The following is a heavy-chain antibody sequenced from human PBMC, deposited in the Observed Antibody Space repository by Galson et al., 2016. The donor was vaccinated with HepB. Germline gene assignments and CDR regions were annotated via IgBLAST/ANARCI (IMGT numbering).Heavy chain of an antibody. CDR1: GGSISSSSW. V-gene: IGHV4-4*02. J-gene: IGHJ6*02. CDR2: INHSGSS. CDR3: ARERRGDYCSGTNCFGRNYYYYGMDV. Sequence: SETLSLTCAVSGGSISSSSWWSWVRQPLGKGLEWIGEINHSGSSNYNPSLKSRITISIDKSKSQFSLKLTSVTAADTAVYFCARERRGDYCSGTNCFGRNYYYYGMDVWGQGTTVTVSS. D-gene: IGHD2-2*01.